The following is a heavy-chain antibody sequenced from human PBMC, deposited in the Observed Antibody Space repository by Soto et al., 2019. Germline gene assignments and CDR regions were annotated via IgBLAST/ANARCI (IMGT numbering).Heavy chain of an antibody. V-gene: IGHV3-30*18. CDR1: GFTFSSYG. CDR2: ISYDGSNK. CDR3: EKEKNFWSGSQNYYYGMDV. D-gene: IGHD3-3*01. Sequence: QVQLVESGGGVVQPGRSLRLSCAASGFTFSSYGMHWVRQAPGKGLEWVEVISYDGSNKYYADSVKGRFTISRDNSENTLYLQMNSLRAEDTAVYYCEKEKNFWSGSQNYYYGMDVWGQGTTVTVSS. J-gene: IGHJ6*02.